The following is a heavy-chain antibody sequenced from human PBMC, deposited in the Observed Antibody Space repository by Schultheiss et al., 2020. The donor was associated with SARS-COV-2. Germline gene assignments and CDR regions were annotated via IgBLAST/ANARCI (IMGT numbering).Heavy chain of an antibody. D-gene: IGHD3-22*01. CDR1: GFTFSSYW. J-gene: IGHJ5*02. Sequence: GESLKISCAASGFTFSSYWMHWVRQAPGKGLVWVSRINSDGSSTSYADSVKGRFTISRDNAKNTLYLRMNSLRAEDTAVYYCARDAGRLLYYDSSGYRFDPWGQGTLVTVSS. CDR3: ARDAGRLLYYDSSGYRFDP. CDR2: INSDGSST. V-gene: IGHV3-74*01.